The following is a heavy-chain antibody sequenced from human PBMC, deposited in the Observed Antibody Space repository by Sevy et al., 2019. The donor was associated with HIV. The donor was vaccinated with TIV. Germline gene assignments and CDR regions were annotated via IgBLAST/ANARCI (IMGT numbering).Heavy chain of an antibody. CDR3: AKDTGPGSSSWYFYYYGMDV. D-gene: IGHD6-13*01. CDR1: GFTFDDYA. CDR2: ISWDGGST. Sequence: GGSLRLSCAASGFTFDDYAMHWVRQAPGKGLEWVSLISWDGGSTYYAYSVKGRFTISRDNSKNSLYLQMNSLRAEDTALYYCAKDTGPGSSSWYFYYYGMDVWGQGTTVTVSS. J-gene: IGHJ6*02. V-gene: IGHV3-43D*04.